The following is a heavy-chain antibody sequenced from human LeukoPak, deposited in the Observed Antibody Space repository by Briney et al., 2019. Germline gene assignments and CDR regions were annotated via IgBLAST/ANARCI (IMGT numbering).Heavy chain of an antibody. V-gene: IGHV3-23*01. CDR3: AKGRRDGYNPILSPIDY. D-gene: IGHD5-24*01. Sequence: PWGSLRLSCASSGFTFSSYAMSWVRQVPGKGLEWVSAISGSGGSTYYADSVRGRFTISRDNSKNTLYLQMNSLRAEDTAVYYCAKGRRDGYNPILSPIDYWGQGTLVTVSS. J-gene: IGHJ4*02. CDR2: ISGSGGST. CDR1: GFTFSSYA.